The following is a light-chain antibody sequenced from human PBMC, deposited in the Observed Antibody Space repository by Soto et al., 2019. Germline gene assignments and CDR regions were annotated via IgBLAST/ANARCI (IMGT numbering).Light chain of an antibody. V-gene: IGKV3-20*01. Sequence: EIVLTQSPGTLSLSPGERATLSCRASQSLRSTYLAWYQQKPGQAPRLLIYGASNRATGIPDRFSGSGSGTDFTLTITRLQPEDFAVYFCQQSGGSLPYTFGQGTKLEIK. J-gene: IGKJ2*01. CDR1: QSLRSTY. CDR3: QQSGGSLPYT. CDR2: GAS.